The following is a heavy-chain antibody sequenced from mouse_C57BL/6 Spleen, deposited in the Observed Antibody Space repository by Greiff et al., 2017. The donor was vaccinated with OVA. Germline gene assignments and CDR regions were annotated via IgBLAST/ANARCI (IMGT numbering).Heavy chain of an antibody. CDR3: ARQGTVVATGGYWYFDV. V-gene: IGHV5-2*01. D-gene: IGHD1-1*01. Sequence: EVHLVESGGGLVQPGESLKLSCESNEYEFPSHDMSWVRKTPEKRLELVAAINSDGGSTYYPDTMERRFIISRDNTKKTLYLQMSSLRSEDTALYYCARQGTVVATGGYWYFDVWGTGTTVTVSS. CDR1: EYEFPSHD. CDR2: INSDGGST. J-gene: IGHJ1*03.